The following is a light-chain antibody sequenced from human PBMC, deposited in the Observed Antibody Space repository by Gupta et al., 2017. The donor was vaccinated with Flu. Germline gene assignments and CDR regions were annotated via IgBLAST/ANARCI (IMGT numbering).Light chain of an antibody. J-gene: IGKJ1*01. CDR3: QSYGGSSRT. CDR1: QSISNS. Sequence: PSTLSASVGDTVTITCRASQSISNSLAWYQQKPGKAPQLLMSKASSLESEVPSRFSGSGSETQFTLTITGLQTDDYATYYCQSYGGSSRTFGQGTKVEIK. V-gene: IGKV1-5*03. CDR2: KAS.